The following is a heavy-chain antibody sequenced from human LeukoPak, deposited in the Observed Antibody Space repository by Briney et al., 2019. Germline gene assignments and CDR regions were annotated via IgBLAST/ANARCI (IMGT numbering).Heavy chain of an antibody. CDR3: ALIVVVPAAMNYYYYYGMDV. J-gene: IGHJ6*02. CDR2: ISAYNGNT. Sequence: ASVKLSCKASGYTFTSYGISWVRQAPGQGLEWMGCISAYNGNTNYAQKLQGRVTMTTDTSTSTPYMELKSLRADDTAVYYCALIVVVPAAMNYYYYYGMDVWGQGTTVTV. V-gene: IGHV1-18*01. D-gene: IGHD2-2*01. CDR1: GYTFTSYG.